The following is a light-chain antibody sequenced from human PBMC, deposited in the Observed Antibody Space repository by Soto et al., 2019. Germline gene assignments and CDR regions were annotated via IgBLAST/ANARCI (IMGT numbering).Light chain of an antibody. J-gene: IGKJ5*01. V-gene: IGKV3-20*01. Sequence: EIVLTQSPDTVSLSPGETATLSCRASQSVSSNYLAWYQQKPGQAPRLLIYGASSRATAIPDRFSGSVSVTDLNLTISRLETDDFAVLYCHQYDNSITLGQGTRLEI. CDR2: GAS. CDR3: HQYDNSIT. CDR1: QSVSSNY.